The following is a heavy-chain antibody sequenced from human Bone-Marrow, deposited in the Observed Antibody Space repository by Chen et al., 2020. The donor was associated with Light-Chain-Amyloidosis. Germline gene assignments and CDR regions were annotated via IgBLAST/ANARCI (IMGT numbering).Heavy chain of an antibody. J-gene: IGHJ6*03. Sequence: EVQLVESVGGLVKPGGSLRLSCAASGFTFSSFGMNWVRQAPGKGLEWFSSISGSSNYVYDADSVKGRFTISRDSAKNSLYLQMNSLRAEDTAVYYCARDGYSDWNYLNYYMDVWGNGTTVTVSS. V-gene: IGHV3-21*01. CDR2: ISGSSNYV. CDR1: GFTFSSFG. D-gene: IGHD1-7*01. CDR3: ARDGYSDWNYLNYYMDV.